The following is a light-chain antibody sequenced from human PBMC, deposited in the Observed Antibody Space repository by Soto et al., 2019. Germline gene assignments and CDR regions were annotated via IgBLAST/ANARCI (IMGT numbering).Light chain of an antibody. CDR3: CSYAGSSTFV. CDR1: SSDVGSYNL. CDR2: EGS. Sequence: QSVLTQPASVSGSPGQSITISCTGTSSDVGSYNLVSWYQQHPGKAPKLMIYEGSKRPSGVSNRFSGSKSGNTASLTISGLQAEHEADYYCCSYAGSSTFVFGGGTKLTVL. V-gene: IGLV2-23*03. J-gene: IGLJ2*01.